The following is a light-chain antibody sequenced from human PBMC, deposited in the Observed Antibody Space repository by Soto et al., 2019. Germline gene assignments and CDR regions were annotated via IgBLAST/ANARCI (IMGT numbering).Light chain of an antibody. V-gene: IGLV2-14*01. CDR3: SSSTSSNTFV. CDR2: EVI. CDR1: NSDVNY. Sequence: QSVLTQPASVSGAPGQSITISCTGTNSDVNYVSWHQQHPGKAPKLMIYEVINRSSGVSTRFSGSKSVNTASLTISGLQAEDEADYYCSSSTSSNTFVFGTGTKVNVL. J-gene: IGLJ1*01.